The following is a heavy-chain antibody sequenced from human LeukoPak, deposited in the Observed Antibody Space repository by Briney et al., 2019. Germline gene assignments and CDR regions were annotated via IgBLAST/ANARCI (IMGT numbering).Heavy chain of an antibody. CDR2: IYSGGST. Sequence: GGSLRLSCAASGSTVSSNYMSWVRQAPGKGLEWVSVIYSGGSTYYADSVKGRFTISRDNSKNTLYLQMNSLRAEDTAVYYCARSPDYYDSSGYWDYWGQGTLVTVSS. CDR1: GSTVSSNY. J-gene: IGHJ4*02. D-gene: IGHD3-22*01. CDR3: ARSPDYYDSSGYWDY. V-gene: IGHV3-66*01.